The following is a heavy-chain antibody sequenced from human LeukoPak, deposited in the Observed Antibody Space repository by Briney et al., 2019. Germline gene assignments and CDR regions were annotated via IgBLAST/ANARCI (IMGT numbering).Heavy chain of an antibody. Sequence: PLQTLSLTCAISGDSVSSNSAAWNWIRQFPSRGLEWLGRTYYRSKWYNDYAVSVKSRITINPDTSKNQFSLQLNSVTPEDTAVYYCARVGGYCSSTSCYTDWGQGTLVTVSS. J-gene: IGHJ1*01. D-gene: IGHD2-2*02. CDR2: TYYRSKWYN. CDR3: ARVGGYCSSTSCYTD. V-gene: IGHV6-1*01. CDR1: GDSVSSNSAA.